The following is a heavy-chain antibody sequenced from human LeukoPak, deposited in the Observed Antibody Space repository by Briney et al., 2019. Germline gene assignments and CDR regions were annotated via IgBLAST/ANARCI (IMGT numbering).Heavy chain of an antibody. CDR1: GGSISSGGYY. Sequence: KASQTLSLTCTVSGGSISSGGYYWSWIRQHPGKGLEWIGYIYYSGSTYYNPSLKSRVTISVDTSKNQFSLKLSSVTAADTAVYYCARDRCSSTSCYEGFDPWGQGTLVTVSS. J-gene: IGHJ5*02. CDR3: ARDRCSSTSCYEGFDP. V-gene: IGHV4-31*03. D-gene: IGHD2-2*01. CDR2: IYYSGST.